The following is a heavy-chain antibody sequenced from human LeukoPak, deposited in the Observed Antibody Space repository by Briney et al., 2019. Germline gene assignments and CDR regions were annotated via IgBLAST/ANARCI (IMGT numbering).Heavy chain of an antibody. CDR2: ISGSGGST. D-gene: IGHD3-16*01. CDR3: AKESYGMSSGWGSYDSMRFFDY. Sequence: PGGSLRLSCAASGFTFSSYAMSWVRQAPGEGGEWGSAISGSGGSTYYEESVKGRFTISRDNSKNTLYLQMNSLRAEDTAVYCCAKESYGMSSGWGSYDSMRFFDYWGQGTLVTVSS. CDR1: GFTFSSYA. J-gene: IGHJ4*02. V-gene: IGHV3-23*01.